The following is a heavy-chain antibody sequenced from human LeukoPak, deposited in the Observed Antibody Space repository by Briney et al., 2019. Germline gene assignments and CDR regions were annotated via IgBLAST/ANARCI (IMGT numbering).Heavy chain of an antibody. V-gene: IGHV1-2*04. Sequence: ASVKVSYKASGYTFTGYYMHWVRQAPGQGLEWMGWINPNSGGTNYAQKFQGWVTMTRDTSISTAYMELSSLRSEDTAVYYCARDLPGHDKVYYYYYYGMDVWGQGTTVTVSS. J-gene: IGHJ6*02. D-gene: IGHD1-14*01. CDR1: GYTFTGYY. CDR2: INPNSGGT. CDR3: ARDLPGHDKVYYYYYYGMDV.